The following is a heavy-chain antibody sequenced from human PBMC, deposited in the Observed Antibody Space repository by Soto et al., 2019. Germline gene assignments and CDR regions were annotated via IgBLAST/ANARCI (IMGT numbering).Heavy chain of an antibody. V-gene: IGHV2-5*02. CDR1: GFSLSTTGVG. CDR3: AHRPRGYSYHFDY. D-gene: IGHD5-18*01. J-gene: IGHJ4*02. CDR2: LYWDDDE. Sequence: QITLKESGPTLVKPTETLTLTCTFSGFSLSTTGVGVGWIRQPPGKALEWLALLYWDDDEGYSPSLRSRLTISKDTSKNQVVLTMTNVDPMDTATYYCAHRPRGYSYHFDYWGQGTPVTVSS.